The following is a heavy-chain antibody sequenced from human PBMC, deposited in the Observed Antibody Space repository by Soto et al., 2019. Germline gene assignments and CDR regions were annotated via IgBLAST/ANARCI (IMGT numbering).Heavy chain of an antibody. V-gene: IGHV3-7*03. CDR2: IRPDGTET. J-gene: IGHJ4*02. Sequence: EVQLVQSGGGLVQPGGSLRLSCVGSGFTFTDFYMNWVRQAPGKGLEWVANIRPDGTETNYVESVRGRFTNSRDNAKNSLFLQMNSLTADDTALDYCARWGGHDYNYWGQGILVTVSS. D-gene: IGHD4-4*01. CDR3: ARWGGHDYNY. CDR1: GFTFTDFY.